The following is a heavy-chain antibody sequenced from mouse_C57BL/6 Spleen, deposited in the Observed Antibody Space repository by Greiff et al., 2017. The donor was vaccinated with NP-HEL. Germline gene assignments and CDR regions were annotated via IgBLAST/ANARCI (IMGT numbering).Heavy chain of an antibody. CDR1: GYSITSGYY. V-gene: IGHV3-6*01. CDR3: ARDYDYYYFDY. J-gene: IGHJ2*01. D-gene: IGHD2-12*01. Sequence: EVQLQQSGPGLVKPSQSLSLTCSVTGYSITSGYYWNWIRQFPGNKLEWMGYISYDGSNNYNPSLKNRISITRDTSKNQFFLKLNSVTTEDTATYYCARDYDYYYFDYWGQGTTLTVSS. CDR2: ISYDGSN.